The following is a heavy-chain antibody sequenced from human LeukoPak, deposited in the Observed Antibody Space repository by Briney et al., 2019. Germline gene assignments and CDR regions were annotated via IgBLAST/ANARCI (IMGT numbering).Heavy chain of an antibody. V-gene: IGHV3-7*05. CDR1: GFSFSNYW. CDR2: IDQDGNEK. D-gene: IGHD2-8*01. Sequence: GGSLRLSCAASGFSFSNYWMSWVRQAPGKGLEWVANIDQDGNEKHFVDSVKGRFTISRDNAKNSLYLQMNTLKTEDTAVYYCTTDASTYCSDGVCYTGGSFDHWGQGTLVTVSS. J-gene: IGHJ4*02. CDR3: TTDASTYCSDGVCYTGGSFDH.